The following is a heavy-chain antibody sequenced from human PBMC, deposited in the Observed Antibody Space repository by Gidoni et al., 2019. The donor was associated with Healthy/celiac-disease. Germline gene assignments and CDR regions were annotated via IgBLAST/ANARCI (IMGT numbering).Heavy chain of an antibody. CDR3: ARAPTVTIGGWFDP. D-gene: IGHD4-17*01. CDR1: VFTFTRYG. Sequence: QVQLVESGGGLVQPGRSLRLSCAASVFTFTRYGMHGVRQAPGKGLEWVEVIWYDGSNKYYADSVKGRFTISRDNSKNTLYLQMNSLRADDTAVYYCARAPTVTIGGWFDPWGQGTLVTVSS. CDR2: IWYDGSNK. V-gene: IGHV3-33*01. J-gene: IGHJ5*02.